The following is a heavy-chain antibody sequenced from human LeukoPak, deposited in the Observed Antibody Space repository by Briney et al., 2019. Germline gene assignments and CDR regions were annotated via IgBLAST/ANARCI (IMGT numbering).Heavy chain of an antibody. V-gene: IGHV1-2*02. CDR3: AREVRDYYGSGSPDY. CDR2: INPNSGGT. Sequence: ASVKVSCKASGYTFTSYGISWVRQAPGQGLEWMGWINPNSGGTNYAQKFQGRVTMTRDTSISTAYMELSRLRSDDTAVYYCAREVRDYYGSGSPDYWGQGTLVTVSS. D-gene: IGHD3-10*01. J-gene: IGHJ4*02. CDR1: GYTFTSYG.